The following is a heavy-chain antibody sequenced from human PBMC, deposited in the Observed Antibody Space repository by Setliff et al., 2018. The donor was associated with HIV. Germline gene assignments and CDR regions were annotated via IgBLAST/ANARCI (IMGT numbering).Heavy chain of an antibody. Sequence: ASVKVSCKASGYTFTSYYMHWVRQAPGQGLEWMGIINPSGGSTSYAQKFQGRVTMTRDTSTSTVYMELGSLRSEDTAVYYCARAQGYCSSTSCYFQDLFDPWGQGTLVTVSS. CDR3: ARAQGYCSSTSCYFQDLFDP. CDR1: GYTFTSYY. V-gene: IGHV1-46*01. J-gene: IGHJ5*02. D-gene: IGHD2-2*01. CDR2: INPSGGST.